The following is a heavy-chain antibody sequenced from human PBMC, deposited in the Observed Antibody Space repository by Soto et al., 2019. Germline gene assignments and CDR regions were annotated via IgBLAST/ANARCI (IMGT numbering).Heavy chain of an antibody. V-gene: IGHV4-59*01. CDR3: AREVTYYYESSGYYDLHYFDY. CDR2: IYYSGST. CDR1: GGSISSYY. J-gene: IGHJ4*02. Sequence: PSETLSLTCTVSGGSISSYYWSWIRQPPGKGLEWIGYIYYSGSTNYNPSLKSRVTISVDTSKNQFSLKLSSVTAADTAVYYCAREVTYYYESSGYYDLHYFDYWGQGTLVTVSS. D-gene: IGHD3-22*01.